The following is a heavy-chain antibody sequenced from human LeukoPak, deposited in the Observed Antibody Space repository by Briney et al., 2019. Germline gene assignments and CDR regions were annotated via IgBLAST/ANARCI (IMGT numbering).Heavy chain of an antibody. Sequence: PGGSLRLSCAVSGFTFTDYWMNWVRQAPGKGLEWVASIRQDGGEKSYVDSVKGGFTISRDNTKNSLYLQMSSLWAEDTAVYYCARDGTAPGLYFDLWGRGTLVTVSS. CDR3: ARDGTAPGLYFDL. CDR2: IRQDGGEK. D-gene: IGHD6-13*01. V-gene: IGHV3-7*01. J-gene: IGHJ4*01. CDR1: GFTFTDYW.